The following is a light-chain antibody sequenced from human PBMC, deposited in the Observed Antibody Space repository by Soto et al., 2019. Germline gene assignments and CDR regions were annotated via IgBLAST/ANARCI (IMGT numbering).Light chain of an antibody. CDR1: QTVSSSY. Sequence: EIVLTQSPGTLSLSPGERATLSCRASQTVSSSYLAWYQQKPGQAPRLLIYGASSRGTGIPDRFSGSGSGTDFTLTISRLEPEDFAVYYCQQSGSSPTWTFGQGTTVEIK. V-gene: IGKV3-20*01. CDR3: QQSGSSPTWT. J-gene: IGKJ1*01. CDR2: GAS.